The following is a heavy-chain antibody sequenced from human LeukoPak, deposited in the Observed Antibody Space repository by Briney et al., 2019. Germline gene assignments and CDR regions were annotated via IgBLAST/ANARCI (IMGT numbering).Heavy chain of an antibody. V-gene: IGHV3-66*01. J-gene: IGHJ4*02. Sequence: GGSLRLSWAASGFTVSSNYMSWVRQAPGKGLEWVSVIYSGGSTYYADSVKGRFTISRDNSKNTLYLQMNSLRAEDTAVYYCAREEYSSSWVFDYWGQGTLVTVSS. CDR2: IYSGGST. CDR3: AREEYSSSWVFDY. CDR1: GFTVSSNY. D-gene: IGHD6-13*01.